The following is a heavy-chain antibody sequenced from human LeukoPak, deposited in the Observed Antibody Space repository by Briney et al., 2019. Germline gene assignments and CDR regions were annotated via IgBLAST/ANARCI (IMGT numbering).Heavy chain of an antibody. D-gene: IGHD3-22*01. J-gene: IGHJ6*02. CDR3: AVYYDSSGYPSGPYYYYYGMDV. Sequence: GESLKISCKGSGYSFTSYWIGWVRQMPGKGLEWMGIIYPGDSDTRYSPSFQGQVTISADKSISTAYLQWSSLKASDTAMYYCAVYYDSSGYPSGPYYYYYGMDVWGQGTTVTVSS. CDR1: GYSFTSYW. CDR2: IYPGDSDT. V-gene: IGHV5-51*01.